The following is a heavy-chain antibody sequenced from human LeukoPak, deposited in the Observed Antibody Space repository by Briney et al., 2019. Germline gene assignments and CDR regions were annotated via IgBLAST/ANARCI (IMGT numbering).Heavy chain of an antibody. CDR1: GGTFSSYA. V-gene: IGHV1-69*13. J-gene: IGHJ2*01. Sequence: ASVKVSCKASGGTFSSYAISWVRQAPGQGLEWMGGIIPIFGTANYAQKFQGRVTITADESTSTAYMELSSLRSEDTTVYYCAREVTYYYDSSGYYYVRYWYFDLWGRGALVTVSS. CDR2: IIPIFGTA. D-gene: IGHD3-22*01. CDR3: AREVTYYYDSSGYYYVRYWYFDL.